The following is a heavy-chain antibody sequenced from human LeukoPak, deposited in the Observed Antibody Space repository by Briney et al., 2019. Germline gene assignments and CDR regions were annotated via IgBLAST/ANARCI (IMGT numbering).Heavy chain of an antibody. D-gene: IGHD3-3*01. J-gene: IGHJ6*02. CDR2: IYPGDSDT. CDR1: GYSFTSYW. Sequence: GESLKISCKGSGYSFTSYWIGWVRQMPGKGLEWMGIIYPGDSDTRYSPSFQGQVTISADKSISTAYLQWSRLKASDTAMYYCARLLTIFGPSDGMDVWGQGTTVTVSS. CDR3: ARLLTIFGPSDGMDV. V-gene: IGHV5-51*01.